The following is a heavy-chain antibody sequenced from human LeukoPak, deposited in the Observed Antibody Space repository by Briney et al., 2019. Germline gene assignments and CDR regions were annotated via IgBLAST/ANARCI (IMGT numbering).Heavy chain of an antibody. Sequence: PGGSLRLSCAASGFTFSSYWMHWVRQAPGKGLVWVSRINSDGSSTSNAESVKGRFTISRDNAKNTLYLQMNSLRAEDTAVYYWAREYSSSLTYWGQGTLGTVSS. CDR3: AREYSSSLTY. D-gene: IGHD6-6*01. CDR1: GFTFSSYW. CDR2: INSDGSST. J-gene: IGHJ4*02. V-gene: IGHV3-74*01.